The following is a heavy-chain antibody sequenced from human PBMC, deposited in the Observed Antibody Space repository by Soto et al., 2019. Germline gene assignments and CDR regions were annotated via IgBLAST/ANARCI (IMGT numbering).Heavy chain of an antibody. CDR2: VSPYNDYT. D-gene: IGHD3-3*01. J-gene: IGHJ4*02. V-gene: IGHV1-18*01. CDR1: GYTFIRYG. CDR3: ARDGPHITIFGYGDY. Sequence: ASVKVSCKASGYTFIRYGITWVRQAPGQGLEWMGWVSPYNDYTDYAQSLQGRVSMTTDTSTKTVYMQLRDLKSDDTAVYYCARDGPHITIFGYGDYWGQGNLVTVSS.